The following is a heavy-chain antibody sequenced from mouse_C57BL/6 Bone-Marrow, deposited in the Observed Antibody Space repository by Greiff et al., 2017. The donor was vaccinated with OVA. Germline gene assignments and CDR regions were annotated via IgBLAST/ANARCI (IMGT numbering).Heavy chain of an antibody. CDR3: AREGGYYGYYFDY. Sequence: QVQLQQPGAELVKPGASVKLSCKASGYTFTSYWMHWVKQRPGQGLEWIGMIHPNSGSTNYNEKFKSKATLTVDKSSSTAYMQLSSLTSEDSAVYYCAREGGYYGYYFDYWGQGTTLTVSS. CDR2: IHPNSGST. J-gene: IGHJ2*01. V-gene: IGHV1-64*01. D-gene: IGHD2-2*01. CDR1: GYTFTSYW.